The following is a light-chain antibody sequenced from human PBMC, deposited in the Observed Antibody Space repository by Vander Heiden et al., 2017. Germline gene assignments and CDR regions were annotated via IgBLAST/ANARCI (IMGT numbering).Light chain of an antibody. CDR1: QRLVHRDGNTD. CDR3: QQNTHWPFT. CDR2: QVS. V-gene: IGKV2-30*02. J-gene: IGKJ2*01. Sequence: DAVMTQSPLSLPVSHGQQASISCRSSQRLVHRDGNTDLNWFHQGPGQSPRRLNYQVSNRDSGFPDRFSGSGAGTDFTLKISGMEADDVGVYFCQQNTHWPFTFGQGTKLEIK.